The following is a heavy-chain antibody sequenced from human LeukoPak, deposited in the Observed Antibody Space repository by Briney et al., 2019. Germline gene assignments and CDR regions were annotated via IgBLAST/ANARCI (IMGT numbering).Heavy chain of an antibody. V-gene: IGHV3-30*03. D-gene: IGHD2-2*01. Sequence: GGSLRLSCAASGFTFSSYGMHWVRQAPGKGLEWVAVISYDGSSKYYADSVKGRFTISRDNSKNTLYLQMTSLRAEDTAVYYCARGDIVVVPAAIPGRAGMDVWGKGTTVTVSS. CDR3: ARGDIVVVPAAIPGRAGMDV. J-gene: IGHJ6*04. CDR2: ISYDGSSK. CDR1: GFTFSSYG.